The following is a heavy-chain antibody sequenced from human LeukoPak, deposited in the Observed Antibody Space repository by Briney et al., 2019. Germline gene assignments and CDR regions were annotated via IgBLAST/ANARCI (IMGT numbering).Heavy chain of an antibody. CDR1: GFRFSNYG. CDR3: AKEWLWEGFYYGPNV. CDR2: ISYDGSKK. Sequence: GGSLRLSCAASGFRFSNYGMYWVRQAPGKGLEWLALISYDGSKKYYADSVEGRLTISRDNSKNTLFLQMSSLRPEGTALYYCAKEWLWEGFYYGPNVWGQGTTVTVSS. V-gene: IGHV3-30*18. D-gene: IGHD1-26*01. J-gene: IGHJ6*02.